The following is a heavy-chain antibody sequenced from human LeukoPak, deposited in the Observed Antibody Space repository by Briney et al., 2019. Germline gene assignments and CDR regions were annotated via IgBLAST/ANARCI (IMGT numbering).Heavy chain of an antibody. J-gene: IGHJ1*01. Sequence: SETLSLTCTVSGGSISSYYWSWIRQPAGKGLEWIGRIYTSGSTNYNPSLKSRVTMSVDTSKNQFSLKLSSVTAADAAVYYCARIVVVIDTEYFQHWGQGTLVTVSS. V-gene: IGHV4-4*07. CDR1: GGSISSYY. CDR2: IYTSGST. CDR3: ARIVVVIDTEYFQH. D-gene: IGHD3-22*01.